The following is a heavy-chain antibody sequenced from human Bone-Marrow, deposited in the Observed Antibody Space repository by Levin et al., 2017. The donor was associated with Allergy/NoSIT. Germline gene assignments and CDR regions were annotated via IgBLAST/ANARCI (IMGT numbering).Heavy chain of an antibody. J-gene: IGHJ4*02. Sequence: PGGSLRLSCAASGITFSNAWMSWARQAPGKGLEWVGRIKSKADGGTTEYAAPVKGRFTISRDDSKNTLYLQMNSLKTEDTAVYFCTTYSSSWYYFDYWGQGTLVTVSS. CDR1: GITFSNAW. CDR3: TTYSSSWYYFDY. V-gene: IGHV3-15*01. CDR2: IKSKADGGTT. D-gene: IGHD6-13*01.